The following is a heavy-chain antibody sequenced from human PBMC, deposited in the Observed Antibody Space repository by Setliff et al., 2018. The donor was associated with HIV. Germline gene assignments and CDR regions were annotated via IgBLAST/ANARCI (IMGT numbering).Heavy chain of an antibody. CDR3: ARGAYYYDSSGYPRDPFDI. CDR1: DYTFTGYF. Sequence: ASVKVSCKASDYTFTGYFLNWVRQAPGQGLEWVGWINPNSGGTNYAQKFQGRVTMTRDTSISTAYMELSRLRSDDTAVYYCARGAYYYDSSGYPRDPFDIWGQGTMVTVSS. D-gene: IGHD3-22*01. J-gene: IGHJ3*02. CDR2: INPNSGGT. V-gene: IGHV1-2*02.